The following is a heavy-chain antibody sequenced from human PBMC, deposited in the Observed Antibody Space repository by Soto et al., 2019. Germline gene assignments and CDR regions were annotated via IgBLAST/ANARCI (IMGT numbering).Heavy chain of an antibody. CDR2: VSYDGSNK. CDR3: AKDQKITALSDFDS. J-gene: IGHJ4*02. D-gene: IGHD3-16*01. CDR1: GFTFRNYG. V-gene: IGHV3-30*18. Sequence: QVQLVESGGGVVQPGASLTLSCEASGFTFRNYGRHWVRQAPGKGLEWVAVVSYDGSNKLYAGSVKGRFTISRDNSKNTLFLQINSLRDEDTAVYFCAKDQKITALSDFDSWGQGTLVTVSS.